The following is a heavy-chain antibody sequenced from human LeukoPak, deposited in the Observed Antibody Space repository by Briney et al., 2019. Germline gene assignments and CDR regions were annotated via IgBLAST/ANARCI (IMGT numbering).Heavy chain of an antibody. Sequence: SETLSLTCNVSGDSISSGGYYWSWIRQHPEKGLEWIGYIYYSGTTYYNPSLKSRVTISLDTSKNRFSLKLTSVTAADAALYYCARSFLTYCSRSSCYTTAGLGHDAFDIWGQGTMVTVSS. CDR1: GDSISSGGYY. V-gene: IGHV4-31*03. D-gene: IGHD2-2*01. CDR3: ARSFLTYCSRSSCYTTAGLGHDAFDI. J-gene: IGHJ3*02. CDR2: IYYSGTT.